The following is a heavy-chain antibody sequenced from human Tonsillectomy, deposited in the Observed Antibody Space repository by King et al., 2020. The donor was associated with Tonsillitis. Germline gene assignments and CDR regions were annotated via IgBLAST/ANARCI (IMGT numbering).Heavy chain of an antibody. D-gene: IGHD3-3*01. Sequence: DVQLVESGAEVKKPGESLRISCKGSGYSFTTYWISWVRQMPGKGLEWMRRIGPRDSYTNYSPSFQGHVTISADKYISTAHLQWSSLKASDTAIYYCGRHGRFHNVFSDGFDLWGQGTMVTVSS. J-gene: IGHJ3*01. CDR2: IGPRDSYT. CDR1: GYSFTTYW. CDR3: GRHGRFHNVFSDGFDL. V-gene: IGHV5-10-1*03.